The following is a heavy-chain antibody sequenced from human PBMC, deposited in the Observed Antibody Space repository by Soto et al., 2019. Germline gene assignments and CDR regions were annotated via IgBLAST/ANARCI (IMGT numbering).Heavy chain of an antibody. CDR3: AKEGYYDRSGRLSTDAFDI. D-gene: IGHD3-22*01. J-gene: IGHJ3*02. CDR2: ISGSGGST. V-gene: IGHV3-23*01. Sequence: EVQLLESGGGLVQPGGSLRLSCAASGFTFSSYAMSWVRQAPGKGLEWVSAISGSGGSTYYADSVKGRFTISRDNSKNPLYLQMNSLRAEDTAVYYCAKEGYYDRSGRLSTDAFDIWGQGTMVTVSS. CDR1: GFTFSSYA.